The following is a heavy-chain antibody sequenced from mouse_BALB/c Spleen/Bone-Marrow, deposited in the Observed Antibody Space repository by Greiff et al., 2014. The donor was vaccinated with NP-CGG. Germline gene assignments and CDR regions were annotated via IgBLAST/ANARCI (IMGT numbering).Heavy chain of an antibody. CDR1: GYSFTSYW. J-gene: IGHJ4*01. CDR2: ISPSNGRS. D-gene: IGHD2-12*01. Sequence: QVQLQQSRAELVKPGASVKLSCKASGYSFTSYWMHWVKQRPGQGLAWIGEISPSNGRSNYNEKFKSKATLTVDKSSSTAYMQLSGLTSEDSAVYYCTRSELRRGGYALDYWGLGTSVTVSS. V-gene: IGHV1S81*02. CDR3: TRSELRRGGYALDY.